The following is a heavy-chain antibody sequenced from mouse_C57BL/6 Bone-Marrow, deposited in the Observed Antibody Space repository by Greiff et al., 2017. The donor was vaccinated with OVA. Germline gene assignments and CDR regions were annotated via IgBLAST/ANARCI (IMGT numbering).Heavy chain of an antibody. CDR2: IYPGSGST. Sequence: QVQLQQSGAELVKPGASVKMSCKASGYTFTSYWITWVKQRPGQGLEWIGDIYPGSGSTNYNEKFKSKATLTVDTSSSTAYMQLSSLTSEDSAVYYCAREFTTVVANWGQGTTLTVSS. J-gene: IGHJ2*01. CDR3: AREFTTVVAN. CDR1: GYTFTSYW. D-gene: IGHD1-1*01. V-gene: IGHV1-55*01.